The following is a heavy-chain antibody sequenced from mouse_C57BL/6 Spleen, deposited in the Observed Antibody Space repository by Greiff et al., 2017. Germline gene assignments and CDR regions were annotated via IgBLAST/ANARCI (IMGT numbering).Heavy chain of an antibody. V-gene: IGHV2-2*01. D-gene: IGHD1-1*01. CDR3: ARNKGSSYWYFDV. Sequence: QVQLQQSGPGLVQPSQSLSITCTVSGFSLTSYGVHWVRQSPGKGLEWLGVIWSGGSTDYNAAFISRLSISKDNSKSQVFFKMSSLQADDTAIYYCARNKGSSYWYFDVWGTGTTVTVSS. J-gene: IGHJ1*03. CDR2: IWSGGST. CDR1: GFSLTSYG.